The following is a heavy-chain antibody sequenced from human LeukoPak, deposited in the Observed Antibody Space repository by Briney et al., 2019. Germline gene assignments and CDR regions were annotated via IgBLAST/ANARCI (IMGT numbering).Heavy chain of an antibody. CDR3: ASVNSGYYYYFDS. CDR1: GGSISSYY. V-gene: IGHV4-59*01. D-gene: IGHD3-22*01. CDR2: IYYSGST. J-gene: IGHJ4*02. Sequence: SETLSLTCTVSGGSISSYYWSWIRQPPGKGLEWIGYIYYSGSTNYNPSLKSRVTISVDTSKNQFSLKLSSVTAADTAVYYCASVNSGYYYYFDSWGQGTLVTVSS.